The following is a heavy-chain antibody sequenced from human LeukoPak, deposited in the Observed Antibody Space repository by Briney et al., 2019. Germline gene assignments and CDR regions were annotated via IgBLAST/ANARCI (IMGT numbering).Heavy chain of an antibody. J-gene: IGHJ4*02. D-gene: IGHD6-6*01. V-gene: IGHV1-69*05. CDR3: ARSEDSSSQQYDY. CDR2: IIPIFGTA. CDR1: GGTFSSYA. Sequence: SVKVSCKASGGTFSSYAISWVRQAPRQGLEWMGRIIPIFGTANYAQKFQGRVTITTDESTSTAYMELSSLRSEDTAVYYCARSEDSSSQQYDYWGQGALVTVSS.